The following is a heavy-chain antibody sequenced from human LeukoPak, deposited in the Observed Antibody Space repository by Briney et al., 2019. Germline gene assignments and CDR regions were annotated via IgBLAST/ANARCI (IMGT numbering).Heavy chain of an antibody. Sequence: ASVKVSCKASGYTFTDYFIHWVRQAPGQGLEWMGWINPNIGDASYAQKFQDRVTMTRDRSINTAYMELSRLTSNDTAVYYCARMALDGGDSIGFDSWGQGTLVTVSS. CDR2: INPNIGDA. J-gene: IGHJ5*01. CDR1: GYTFTDYF. CDR3: ARMALDGGDSIGFDS. V-gene: IGHV1-2*02. D-gene: IGHD2-21*02.